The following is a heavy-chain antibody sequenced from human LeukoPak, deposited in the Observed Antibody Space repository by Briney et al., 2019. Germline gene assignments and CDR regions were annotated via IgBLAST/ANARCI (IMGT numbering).Heavy chain of an antibody. CDR2: ISSSSSYI. CDR3: VRDRGTYRPIDY. V-gene: IGHV3-21*05. D-gene: IGHD1-26*01. CDR1: GFTFSSYS. Sequence: PGGSLRLSCAASGFTFSSYSMNWVRQAPGKGLEWVSYISSSSSYIYYADSVKGRFTISRDNAQNSLYLQMNSLRAEDTAIYYCVRDRGTYRPIDYWGQGTLVTVSS. J-gene: IGHJ4*02.